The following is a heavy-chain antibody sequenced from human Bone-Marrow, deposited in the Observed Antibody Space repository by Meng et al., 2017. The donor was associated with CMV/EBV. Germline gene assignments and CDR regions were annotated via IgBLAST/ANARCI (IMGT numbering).Heavy chain of an antibody. V-gene: IGHV2-5*01. J-gene: IGHJ4*02. CDR3: ARTVGDGYNLVFDY. Sequence: SGPTLVKPTQTLTLTCTFSGFSLSTSGVGVGWIRQPPGKALEWLALIYWNDDKRYSPSLKTRLTISKDTSKNQVVLTMTNMDPVDTATYYCARTVGDGYNLVFDYWSQGTLVTVSS. D-gene: IGHD5-24*01. CDR1: GFSLSTSGVG. CDR2: IYWNDDK.